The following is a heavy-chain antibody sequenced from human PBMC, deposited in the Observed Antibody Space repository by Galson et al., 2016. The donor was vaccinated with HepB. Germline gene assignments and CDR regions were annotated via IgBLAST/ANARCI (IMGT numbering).Heavy chain of an antibody. D-gene: IGHD3-3*01. V-gene: IGHV3-21*06. Sequence: SLRLSCAASGFTFRSFNMNWVRQAPGKGLEWVSSISSSVTYIHYADSVRGRFTLSRDNTKNSLYLEMNSLRVEDTAVYYCTRDRGVPSGWFGPWGQGTLVTVSS. CDR3: TRDRGVPSGWFGP. CDR1: GFTFRSFN. CDR2: ISSSVTYI. J-gene: IGHJ5*02.